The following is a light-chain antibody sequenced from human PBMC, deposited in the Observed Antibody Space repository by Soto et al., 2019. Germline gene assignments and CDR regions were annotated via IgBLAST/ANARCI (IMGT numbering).Light chain of an antibody. CDR1: SSDVGSYNL. CDR2: EGS. Sequence: QSALTQPASVSGSPGQSITISCTGTSSDVGSYNLVSWYQQHPGKAPKLMIYEGSKPPSGVSNRFSGSKSGNTASLTISGLKAEDEADYYCCSYAGSSTHYVFGTGTKVTVL. V-gene: IGLV2-23*01. J-gene: IGLJ1*01. CDR3: CSYAGSSTHYV.